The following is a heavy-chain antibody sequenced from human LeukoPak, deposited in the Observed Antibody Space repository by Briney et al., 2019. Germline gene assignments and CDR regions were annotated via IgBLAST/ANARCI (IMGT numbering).Heavy chain of an antibody. CDR1: GGSFSGYY. D-gene: IGHD6-13*01. CDR3: ARYTAGTGSSWSLYYFDY. J-gene: IGHJ4*02. Sequence: PSETLSLTCAVYGGSFSGYYWSWIRQPPGKGLEWIGEINHGGSTNYNPSLKSRVTISVDTSKNQFSLKLSSVTAADTAVYYCARYTAGTGSSWSLYYFDYWGQGTLVTVSS. V-gene: IGHV4-34*01. CDR2: INHGGST.